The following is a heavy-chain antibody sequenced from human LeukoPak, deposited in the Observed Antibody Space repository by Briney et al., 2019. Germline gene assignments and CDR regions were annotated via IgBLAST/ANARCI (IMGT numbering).Heavy chain of an antibody. Sequence: GGSLRLSCAASGFTFSSYSMNWVRQAPGKGLEWVSSISSSSSYIYYADSVKGRFTISRDNAKNSLYLQMNSLRAEDTAVYYCAILRGYSYGSLDYWGQGTLVTVSS. CDR3: AILRGYSYGSLDY. V-gene: IGHV3-21*04. CDR1: GFTFSSYS. J-gene: IGHJ4*02. D-gene: IGHD5-18*01. CDR2: ISSSSSYI.